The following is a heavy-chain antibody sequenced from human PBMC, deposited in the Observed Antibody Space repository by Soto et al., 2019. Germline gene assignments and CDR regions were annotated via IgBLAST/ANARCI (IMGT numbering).Heavy chain of an antibody. CDR2: IYYSGST. V-gene: IGHV4-31*03. J-gene: IGHJ6*02. Sequence: SETLSLTCTVSGGSISSGGYYWSWIRQHPGKGLEWIGYIYYSGSTYYNPSLKSRVTISVDTSKNQFSLKLSSVTAADTAVYYCARPQNYYYYYGMDVWGQGTTVTVSS. CDR1: GGSISSGGYY. CDR3: ARPQNYYYYYGMDV.